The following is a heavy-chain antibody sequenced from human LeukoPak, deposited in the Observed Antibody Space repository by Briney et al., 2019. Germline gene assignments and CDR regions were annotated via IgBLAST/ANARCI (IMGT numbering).Heavy chain of an antibody. CDR3: ATEIAAYNAFDI. Sequence: SETLSLTCTVSGGSISSYYWSWIRQPAGKGLEWIGRIYTSGSTNYNPSLKSRVTISVDTSKNQFSLKLSSVTAADTAVYYCATEIAAYNAFDIWGQGTMVTVSS. V-gene: IGHV4-4*07. CDR2: IYTSGST. CDR1: GGSISSYY. D-gene: IGHD6-13*01. J-gene: IGHJ3*02.